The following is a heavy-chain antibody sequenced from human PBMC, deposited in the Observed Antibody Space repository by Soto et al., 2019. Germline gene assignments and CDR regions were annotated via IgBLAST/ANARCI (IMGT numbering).Heavy chain of an antibody. CDR3: ASFVSDFWSGDPRKNWFDP. CDR2: IYYSGST. D-gene: IGHD3-3*01. J-gene: IGHJ5*02. V-gene: IGHV4-30-4*01. CDR1: GGSISSGDYY. Sequence: SETLSLTCTVSGGSISSGDYYWSWIRQPPGKGLEWIGYIYYSGSTYYNPSLKSRVTISVDTSKNQFSLKLSSVTAADTAVYYCASFVSDFWSGDPRKNWFDPWGQGTPVTVYS.